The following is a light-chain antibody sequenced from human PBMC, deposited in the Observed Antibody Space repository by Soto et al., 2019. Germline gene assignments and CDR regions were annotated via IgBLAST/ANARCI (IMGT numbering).Light chain of an antibody. CDR1: QSVTSNY. V-gene: IGKV3-20*01. Sequence: TQSPSFLSASVGDRVTLSCGASQSVTSNYLAWYQQKPGQAPRLLIYGASRRATGIPDRFIGSGSGTDFTLTISRLEPEDFAVYYCQEYGTSRTFGQGTKVDIK. CDR3: QEYGTSRT. J-gene: IGKJ1*01. CDR2: GAS.